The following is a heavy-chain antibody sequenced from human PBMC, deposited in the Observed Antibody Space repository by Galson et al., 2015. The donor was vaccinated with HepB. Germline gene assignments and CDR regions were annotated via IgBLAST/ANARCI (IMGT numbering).Heavy chain of an antibody. CDR2: ISAYNGNT. J-gene: IGHJ5*02. CDR1: GYTFTSYG. D-gene: IGHD6-6*01. Sequence: SVQVSCKASGYTFTSYGISWVRQAPGQGLEWMGWISAYNGNTNYAQKLQGRVTMTTDTSTSTAYMELRSLRSDDTAVYYCAHSSSGLWFDPWGQGTLVTVSS. V-gene: IGHV1-18*04. CDR3: AHSSSGLWFDP.